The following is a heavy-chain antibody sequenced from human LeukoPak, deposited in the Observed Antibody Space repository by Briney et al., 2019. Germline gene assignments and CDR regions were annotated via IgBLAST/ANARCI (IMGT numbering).Heavy chain of an antibody. CDR3: AKGSRWFDP. Sequence: SETLSLTCSVSGYSISSGYYWGWIRQPPGKGLEWIGSIYYSGRTYYNPSLKSRLTISLDTSKSQFSLKLTSVTAADTAVYYCAKGSRWFDPWGQGTLVTVSS. CDR2: IYYSGRT. CDR1: GYSISSGYY. V-gene: IGHV4-38-2*02. J-gene: IGHJ5*02.